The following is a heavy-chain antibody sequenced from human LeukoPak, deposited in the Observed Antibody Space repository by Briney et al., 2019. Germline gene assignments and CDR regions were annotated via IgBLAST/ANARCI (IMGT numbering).Heavy chain of an antibody. V-gene: IGHV3-23*01. CDR1: GFTFSSYA. CDR3: AKDVSTVTTLSLAY. D-gene: IGHD4-17*01. J-gene: IGHJ4*02. CDR2: ISGSGGST. Sequence: TGGSLRLSCAASGFTFSSYAMSWVRQAPGKGLEWVSAISGSGGSTYYADSVKGRFTISRDNSKNTLYLQMNSLRAEDTAVYYCAKDVSTVTTLSLAYWGQGTLVTVSS.